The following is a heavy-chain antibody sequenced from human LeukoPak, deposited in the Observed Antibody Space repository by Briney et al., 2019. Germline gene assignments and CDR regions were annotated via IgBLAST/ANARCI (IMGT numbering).Heavy chain of an antibody. D-gene: IGHD6-13*01. CDR1: GYTFTSYY. Sequence: ASVKVSCKASGYTFTSYYMHWVRQAPGQGLEWMGIINPSGGSTSYAQKFQGRVTMTRDTSTSTVYMELSSLRSEDTAVYYCANILSPRIAASYGMDVWGQGTTVTVSS. J-gene: IGHJ6*02. V-gene: IGHV1-46*01. CDR2: INPSGGST. CDR3: ANILSPRIAASYGMDV.